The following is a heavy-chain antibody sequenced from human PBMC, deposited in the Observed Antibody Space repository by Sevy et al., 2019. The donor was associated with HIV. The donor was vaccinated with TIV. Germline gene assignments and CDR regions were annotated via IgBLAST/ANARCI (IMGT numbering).Heavy chain of an antibody. J-gene: IGHJ4*02. CDR3: ARDLFSGGNAVYGY. V-gene: IGHV3-23*01. CDR2: ISGPAYGT. D-gene: IGHD2-15*01. Sequence: GGSLRLSCAASGFTFNTHAMSWVRQAPGKGLEWVSTISGPAYGTHYADSVKGRFTISRDNAENSRYLQMNSVRAEDTAVYYCARDLFSGGNAVYGYWGQGTLVTVSS. CDR1: GFTFNTHA.